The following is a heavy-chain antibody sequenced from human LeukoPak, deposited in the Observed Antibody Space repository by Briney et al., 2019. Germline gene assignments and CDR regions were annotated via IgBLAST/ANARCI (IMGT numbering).Heavy chain of an antibody. CDR3: ARLAVARGFYYYMDV. D-gene: IGHD6-19*01. Sequence: PQASVKVSCKASGYTFTSYDINWVRQATGQGLEWMGWMNPNSGNTGYAQKFQGRVTMTRNTSISTAYMELSSLRSEDTAVYYCARLAVARGFYYYMDVWGKGTTVTISS. J-gene: IGHJ6*03. V-gene: IGHV1-8*01. CDR2: MNPNSGNT. CDR1: GYTFTSYD.